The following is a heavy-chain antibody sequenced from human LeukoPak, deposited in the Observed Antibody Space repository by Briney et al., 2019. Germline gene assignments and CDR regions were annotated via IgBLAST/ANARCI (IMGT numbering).Heavy chain of an antibody. J-gene: IGHJ4*02. CDR1: GFTFSSYS. CDR2: ISSSSSTI. D-gene: IGHD5-18*01. V-gene: IGHV3-48*01. Sequence: GGSLRLSCAASGFTFSSYSMNWVRQAPGKGLEWVSYISSSSSTIYYADSVKGRFTISRDNAKNSLYLQMNSLRAEDTAVYYCARVEIVSGYSYGSDYRGQGTLVTVSS. CDR3: ARVEIVSGYSYGSDY.